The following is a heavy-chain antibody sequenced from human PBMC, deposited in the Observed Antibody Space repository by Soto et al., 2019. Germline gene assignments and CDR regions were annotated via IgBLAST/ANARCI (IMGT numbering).Heavy chain of an antibody. CDR3: ASYSGNNYGVGTNYYFDY. Sequence: QGQLVQSGAEVKKPGSSVKVSCKTSGGTFSTYSIVWVRQAPGEGLEWMGGIIPIFGTANYAQKFEDRVTITADKSTNTAFMELSSLKSEDTAMYYCASYSGNNYGVGTNYYFDYWGQGTLVTVSS. D-gene: IGHD1-26*01. CDR1: GGTFSTYS. V-gene: IGHV1-69*06. J-gene: IGHJ4*02. CDR2: IIPIFGTA.